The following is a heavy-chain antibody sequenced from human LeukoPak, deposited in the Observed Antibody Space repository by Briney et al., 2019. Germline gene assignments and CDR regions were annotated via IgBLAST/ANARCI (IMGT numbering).Heavy chain of an antibody. V-gene: IGHV3-11*03. D-gene: IGHD6-19*01. CDR1: GFTFSDYY. Sequence: PGGSLRLSCAASGFTFSDYYMSWIRQAPGKGLEWVSYISSSSSYTNYADSVKGRFTISRDNPKNSLFLQMNSLRAEDTAVYYCARAIAVAGTLSYYFDYWGQGTLVTVSS. J-gene: IGHJ4*02. CDR2: ISSSSSYT. CDR3: ARAIAVAGTLSYYFDY.